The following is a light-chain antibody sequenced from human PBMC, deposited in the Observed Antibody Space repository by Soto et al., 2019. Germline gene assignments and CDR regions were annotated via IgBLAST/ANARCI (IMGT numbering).Light chain of an antibody. CDR2: DVS. Sequence: QSVLTQPASVSGYPGQSITISSTGTSSDVGGYDYVSWYQHHPGKAPKLMIYDVSNRPSGVSNRFSGSKSGNTASLTISALQAEDEADYYCSSYTSSSLYVFGTGTRVPVL. CDR3: SSYTSSSLYV. V-gene: IGLV2-14*03. J-gene: IGLJ1*01. CDR1: SSDVGGYDY.